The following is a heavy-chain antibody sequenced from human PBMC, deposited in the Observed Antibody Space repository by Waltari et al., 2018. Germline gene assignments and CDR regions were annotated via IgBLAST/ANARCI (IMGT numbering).Heavy chain of an antibody. D-gene: IGHD6-19*01. CDR3: ARWQQWPVRAFDY. V-gene: IGHV3-53*01. CDR1: GFIVCRQY. J-gene: IGHJ4*02. CDR2: IYSGGST. Sequence: EVQLVESGGGLIQPGGSLRLSCPASGFIVCRQYMSWVRQAPGRGLEWVSLIYSGGSTYYADSVKGRFTISRDNSKNTLYLQMDSLSVEDTAVYYCARWQQWPVRAFDYWGQGTLVTVSS.